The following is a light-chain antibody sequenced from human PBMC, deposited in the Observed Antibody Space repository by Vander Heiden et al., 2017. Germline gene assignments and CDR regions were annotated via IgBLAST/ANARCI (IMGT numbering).Light chain of an antibody. Sequence: AIRMTQSPSSLSASTGDRVTITCRASQGISSYLAWYQQKPGKAPKLLIYAASTLQSGVPSRFSGSGSGTDFTLTISCLQSEDFATYYWQQDYSYLTFGQGTRLEIK. CDR3: QQDYSYLT. J-gene: IGKJ5*01. CDR2: AAS. V-gene: IGKV1-8*01. CDR1: QGISSY.